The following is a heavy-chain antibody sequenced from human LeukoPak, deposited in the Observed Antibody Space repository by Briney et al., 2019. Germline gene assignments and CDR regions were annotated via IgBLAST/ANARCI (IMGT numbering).Heavy chain of an antibody. CDR3: AKVDSGNYYYFDY. Sequence: GGSLRLSCVVSGFTFSSYAMSWVRQAPGKGLEWVSVISGSNNSTYYADSVKGRFTISRDNSKNTLYMQMNSLRVEDTAIYYCAKVDSGNYYYFDYWGQGTLVTVSS. D-gene: IGHD1-26*01. CDR2: ISGSNNST. J-gene: IGHJ4*02. V-gene: IGHV3-23*01. CDR1: GFTFSSYA.